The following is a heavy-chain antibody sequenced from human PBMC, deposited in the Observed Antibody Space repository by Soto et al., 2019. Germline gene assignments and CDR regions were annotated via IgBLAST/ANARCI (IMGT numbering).Heavy chain of an antibody. V-gene: IGHV4-61*01. CDR1: GGSVSIANQY. J-gene: IGHJ4*02. CDR2: IYYSGTT. CDR3: ARTGTQGGY. D-gene: IGHD1-1*01. Sequence: QVQLQESGPGLVKPSETLSLTCTVSGGSVSIANQYWSWIRQPPGTGLEWIGYIYYSGTTNYNPSHEGRVTISVDTSKNQFSLKLTSVTAANTALYSCARTGTQGGYWGEGTLVTVSS.